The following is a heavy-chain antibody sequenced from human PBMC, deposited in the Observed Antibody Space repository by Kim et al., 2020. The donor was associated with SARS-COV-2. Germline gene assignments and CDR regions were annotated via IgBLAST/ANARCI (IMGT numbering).Heavy chain of an antibody. CDR2: IIPILGIA. CDR1: GGTFSSYA. Sequence: SVKVSCKASGGTFSSYAISWVRQAPGQGLEWMGRIIPILGIANYAQKFQGRVTITADKSTSTAYMELSSLRSEDTAVYYCARGEMATIGELIDYWGQGTLVTVSS. J-gene: IGHJ4*02. CDR3: ARGEMATIGELIDY. D-gene: IGHD5-12*01. V-gene: IGHV1-69*04.